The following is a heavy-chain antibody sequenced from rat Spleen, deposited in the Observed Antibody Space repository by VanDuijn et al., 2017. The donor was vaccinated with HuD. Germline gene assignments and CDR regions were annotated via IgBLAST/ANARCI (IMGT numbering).Heavy chain of an antibody. V-gene: IGHV5-58*01. CDR1: GFTFSSYW. J-gene: IGHJ4*01. CDR3: TRGYVMDA. Sequence: EVQLVETGGGLVQPGRSLKLSCVASGFTFSSYWMYWIRQAPGKGLEWVSSISTDGGRTYYPDSVKGRFTISRDNAKNTQSLQMDSLRSEDTAIYYCTRGYVMDAWGQGASVTVSS. CDR2: ISTDGGRT.